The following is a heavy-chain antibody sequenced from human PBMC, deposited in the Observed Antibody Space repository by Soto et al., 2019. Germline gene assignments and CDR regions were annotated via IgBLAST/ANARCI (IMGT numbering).Heavy chain of an antibody. D-gene: IGHD1-26*01. CDR1: GFTFNSYS. J-gene: IGHJ4*02. V-gene: IGHV3-21*01. CDR3: ARDLVGATI. CDR2: ISSSSNYI. Sequence: EVKLVESGGGLVKPGGSLRLSCAASGFTFNSYSMNWVRQAPGKGLEWVSSISSSSNYIYYADSMKGRFTISRDNAKNSLYLQMNSLRAEDTGVYYCARDLVGATIWGQGTLVTVSS.